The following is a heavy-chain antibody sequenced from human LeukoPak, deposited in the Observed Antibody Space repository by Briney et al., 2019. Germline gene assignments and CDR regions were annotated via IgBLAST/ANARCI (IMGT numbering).Heavy chain of an antibody. J-gene: IGHJ4*02. CDR1: GFTFSSYS. CDR3: AKQYYYDSSGYYSADY. CDR2: ISSSSSYI. V-gene: IGHV3-21*04. D-gene: IGHD3-22*01. Sequence: GGSLRLSCAASGFTFSSYSMNWVRQAPGKGLEWVSSISSSSSYIYYADSVKGRFTISRDNAKNSLYLQMNSLRAEDTAVYYCAKQYYYDSSGYYSADYWGQGTLVTVSP.